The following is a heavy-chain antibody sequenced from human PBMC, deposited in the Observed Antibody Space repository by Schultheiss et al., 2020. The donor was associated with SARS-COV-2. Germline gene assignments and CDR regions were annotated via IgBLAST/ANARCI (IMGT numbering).Heavy chain of an antibody. J-gene: IGHJ5*02. CDR2: INHSGST. Sequence: SETLSLTCTVSGGSISSYYWSWIRQPPGKGLEWIGEINHSGSTNYNPSLKSRVTISVDTSKNQFSLKLSSVTAADTAVYYCARTLYGENWFDPWGQGTLVTVSS. V-gene: IGHV4-34*01. D-gene: IGHD4-17*01. CDR1: GGSISSYY. CDR3: ARTLYGENWFDP.